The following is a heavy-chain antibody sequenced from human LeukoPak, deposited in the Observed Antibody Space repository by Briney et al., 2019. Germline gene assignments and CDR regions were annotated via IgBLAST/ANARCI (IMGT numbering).Heavy chain of an antibody. CDR3: ARRLRIAVAGTRGFFDY. J-gene: IGHJ4*02. CDR1: GGSFSGYY. CDR2: INHSGST. V-gene: IGHV4-34*01. Sequence: SETLSLTCAVYGGSFSGYYWSWIRQPPGKGLEWIGEINHSGSTNYNPSLKSRVTISVDTSKNQFSLKLSSVTAADTAVYYCARRLRIAVAGTRGFFDYWGQGTLVTVSS. D-gene: IGHD6-19*01.